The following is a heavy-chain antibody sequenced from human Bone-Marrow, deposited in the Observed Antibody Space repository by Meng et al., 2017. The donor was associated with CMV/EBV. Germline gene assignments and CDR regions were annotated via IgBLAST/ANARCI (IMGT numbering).Heavy chain of an antibody. CDR1: GGSISSSSYY. V-gene: IGHV4-30-4*08. J-gene: IGHJ5*02. CDR3: ARVDVPDWFDP. D-gene: IGHD3/OR15-3a*01. CDR2: IYYSGST. Sequence: SETLSLTCTVSGGSISSSSYYWGWIRQPPGKGLEWIGYIYYSGSTYYNPSLKSRVTISVDTSKNQFSLKLSSVTAADTAVYYCARVDVPDWFDPWGQGTLITVSS.